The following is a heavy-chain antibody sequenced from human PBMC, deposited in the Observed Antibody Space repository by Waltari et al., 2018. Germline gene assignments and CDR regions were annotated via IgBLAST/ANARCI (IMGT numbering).Heavy chain of an antibody. CDR1: GFSFSRYW. D-gene: IGHD6-25*01. V-gene: IGHV3-7*01. CDR2: IKEDGGEK. CDR3: ASVQRRWSMDV. J-gene: IGHJ6*02. Sequence: EVQLVESGGGLVQSGASLRLSCAASGFSFSRYWMNWVRQTPGKGLEWVANIKEDGGEKYYVDSVKGRFTISRDNAKNSLYLQMNSLRVEDTAVYFCASVQRRWSMDVWGQGTTVTVSS.